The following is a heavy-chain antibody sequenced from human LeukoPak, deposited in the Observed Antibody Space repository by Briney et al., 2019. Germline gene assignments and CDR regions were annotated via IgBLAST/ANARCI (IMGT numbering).Heavy chain of an antibody. V-gene: IGHV3-21*01. CDR3: AKAATIGTWGDGFDI. CDR1: GFTFSDYS. Sequence: TGGSLRLSCVVSGFTFSDYSMNWVRQAPGKGLEWVSSMTSSSSYIYYRDSVKGRFAISRDNAKNSLFLQMSSLRAEDTGVYYCAKAATIGTWGDGFDIWGQGTVVTVSS. D-gene: IGHD1-1*01. J-gene: IGHJ3*02. CDR2: MTSSSSYI.